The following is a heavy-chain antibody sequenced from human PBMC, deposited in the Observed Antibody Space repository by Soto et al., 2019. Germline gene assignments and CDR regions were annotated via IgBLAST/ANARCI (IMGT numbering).Heavy chain of an antibody. CDR2: IYWDDDK. Sequence: QITLKESGPTLVKPKQTLTLTCTFSGFAFSTTGVAVGWIRQPPGKALEWLALIYWDDDKHYSPSLKSRLTLTNVASNIQVVLTMTNMDPADTAIYYCAPRMADGGTDYFDCWGQGTLVTVSS. V-gene: IGHV2-5*02. CDR3: APRMADGGTDYFDC. D-gene: IGHD2-15*01. CDR1: GFAFSTTGVA. J-gene: IGHJ4*02.